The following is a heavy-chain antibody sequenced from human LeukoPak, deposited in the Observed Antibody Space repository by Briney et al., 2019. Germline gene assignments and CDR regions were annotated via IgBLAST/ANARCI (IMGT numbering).Heavy chain of an antibody. Sequence: GGSLRLSCAASGFTFINYCMNWVRQAPGKGLEWVANIHKDGNEGYYVDSVKGRFTISRDNARNSVYLQMNSLRVEDTAVYYCARAPYSSRIEYYFEFWSQGTLVTVSS. CDR1: GFTFINYC. CDR2: IHKDGNEG. D-gene: IGHD2-21*01. J-gene: IGHJ4*02. CDR3: ARAPYSSRIEYYFEF. V-gene: IGHV3-7*03.